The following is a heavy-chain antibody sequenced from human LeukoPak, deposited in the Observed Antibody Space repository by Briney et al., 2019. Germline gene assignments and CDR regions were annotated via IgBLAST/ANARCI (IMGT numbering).Heavy chain of an antibody. Sequence: PSETLSLTCTVSSASISSSPYFWAWIRQSPGKGLEWIGTISYSGSTYYNPSLKSRVTISVDTSKNQFSLKLSSVTAADTAVYYCARLVWGVLVVSNFDYWGQGTLVTVSS. V-gene: IGHV4-39*07. D-gene: IGHD3-16*01. CDR2: ISYSGST. J-gene: IGHJ4*02. CDR1: SASISSSPYF. CDR3: ARLVWGVLVVSNFDY.